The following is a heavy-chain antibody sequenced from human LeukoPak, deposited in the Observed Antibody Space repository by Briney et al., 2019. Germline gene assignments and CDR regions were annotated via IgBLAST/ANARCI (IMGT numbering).Heavy chain of an antibody. CDR2: ISGGGDRT. CDR3: AKDQTGDGYNSI. J-gene: IGHJ4*02. CDR1: GFTFSDYA. V-gene: IGHV3-23*01. D-gene: IGHD5-24*01. Sequence: GSLRLSCAASGFTFSDYAMGWVRQAPGKGLEWVSSISGGGDRTFYADSVKGRSTISRDNSKNTLYVQMNSLRAEDTAVYYCAKDQTGDGYNSIWGQGTLVTVSS.